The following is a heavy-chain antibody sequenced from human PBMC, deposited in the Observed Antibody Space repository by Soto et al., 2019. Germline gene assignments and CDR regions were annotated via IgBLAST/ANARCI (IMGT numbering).Heavy chain of an antibody. V-gene: IGHV3-30*18. CDR1: GFTFSSYG. D-gene: IGHD3-10*01. CDR3: AKDHLWFGELLSAMDY. CDR2: ISYDGSNK. J-gene: IGHJ4*02. Sequence: QVQLVESGGGVVQPGRSLRLSCAASGFTFSSYGMHWVRQAPGKGLEWVAVISYDGSNKYYADSVKGRFTISRDNSKNTLYLQMNSLRAEDTAVYYCAKDHLWFGELLSAMDYWGQGTLVTVSS.